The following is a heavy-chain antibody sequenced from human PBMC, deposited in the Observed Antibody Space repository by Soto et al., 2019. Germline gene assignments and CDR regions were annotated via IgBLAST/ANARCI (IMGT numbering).Heavy chain of an antibody. Sequence: HPGGSLRLSCAASGFTFSSYGMHWVRQAPGKGLEWVAVIWYDGSNKYYADFVKGRFTISRDNSKNTLYLQMNSLRAEDTAVYYCARDNYDFWSGPQWPWFDPWGQGTLVTVSS. J-gene: IGHJ5*02. CDR1: GFTFSSYG. CDR2: IWYDGSNK. CDR3: ARDNYDFWSGPQWPWFDP. V-gene: IGHV3-33*01. D-gene: IGHD3-3*01.